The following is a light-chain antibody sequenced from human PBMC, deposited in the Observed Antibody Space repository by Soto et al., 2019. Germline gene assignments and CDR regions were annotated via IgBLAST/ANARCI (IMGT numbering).Light chain of an antibody. CDR1: QTINSW. V-gene: IGKV1-5*03. Sequence: DIQMTQSPSTLSASIGDRVTITCRASQTINSWLAWYQQKPGRAPKLLISKASRLESGVPSRFSGSGSGTEFPLTISSLQSDDIATYYGQQYETYSGTLGQGTKVEIK. CDR2: KAS. J-gene: IGKJ1*01. CDR3: QQYETYSGT.